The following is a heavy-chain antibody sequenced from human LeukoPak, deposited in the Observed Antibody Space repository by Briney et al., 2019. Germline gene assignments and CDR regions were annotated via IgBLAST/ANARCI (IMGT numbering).Heavy chain of an antibody. CDR3: ARDSRGSGWEFDY. CDR2: ISGSGGST. J-gene: IGHJ4*02. D-gene: IGHD6-19*01. V-gene: IGHV3-23*01. Sequence: GGSLRLSCAASGFTFSSYAMSWVRQAPGKGLEWVSAISGSGGSTYYADSVKGRFTISRDNSKNTLYLQMNSLRAEDTAVYYCARDSRGSGWEFDYWGQGTLVTVSS. CDR1: GFTFSSYA.